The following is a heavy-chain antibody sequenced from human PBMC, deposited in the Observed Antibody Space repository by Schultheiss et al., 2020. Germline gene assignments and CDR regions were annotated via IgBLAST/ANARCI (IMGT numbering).Heavy chain of an antibody. J-gene: IGHJ5*01. Sequence: ASVKVSCKASGYTFSSYDINWVRQAYGQGLEWMGWMNPNTGNTGYEQKFQGRVTMTRSTSTSTAYMELSSLRSDDTAVYYCARDKGDMVTATINWFDPWGRGTLVTVSS. CDR1: GYTFSSYD. CDR2: MNPNTGNT. CDR3: ARDKGDMVTATINWFDP. D-gene: IGHD2-21*02. V-gene: IGHV1-8*02.